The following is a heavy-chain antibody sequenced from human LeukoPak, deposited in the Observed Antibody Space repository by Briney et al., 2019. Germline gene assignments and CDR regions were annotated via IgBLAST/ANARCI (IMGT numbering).Heavy chain of an antibody. Sequence: PGGSLRLSCAASGFTFDDYAMHWVRQAPGKGLEWVSGISWNSGSIGYADSVKGRFTISRDNAKNSLYLQMNSLRAEDTALYYCAQTRDPYYYYGMDVWGQGTTVTVSS. J-gene: IGHJ6*02. V-gene: IGHV3-9*01. CDR3: AQTRDPYYYYGMDV. CDR1: GFTFDDYA. D-gene: IGHD3-10*01. CDR2: ISWNSGSI.